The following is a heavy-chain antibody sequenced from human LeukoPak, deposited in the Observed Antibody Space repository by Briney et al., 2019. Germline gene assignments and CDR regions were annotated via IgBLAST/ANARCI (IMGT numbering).Heavy chain of an antibody. CDR1: GFTVSSNY. V-gene: IGHV3-53*01. J-gene: IGHJ4*02. CDR2: IYSGGTT. D-gene: IGHD2-2*01. Sequence: GGSLRLSCAASGFTVSSNYMGWVRQAPDKGLEWVSVIYSGGTTYYADSVKGRFTISRDISKNTVLLQMNSLRAEDTAVYYCARNFGTSYNSWGQGILVTVSS. CDR3: ARNFGTSYNS.